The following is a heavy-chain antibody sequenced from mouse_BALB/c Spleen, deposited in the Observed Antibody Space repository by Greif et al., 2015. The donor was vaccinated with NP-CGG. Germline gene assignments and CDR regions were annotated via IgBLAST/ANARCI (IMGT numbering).Heavy chain of an antibody. CDR3: ARHHYDYDIMDY. CDR1: GFTFSSYG. J-gene: IGHJ4*01. V-gene: IGHV5-9-2*01. Sequence: EVMLVESGGGLVKPGGSLKLSCAASGFTFSSYGMSWVRQTPEKRLEWVATISGGGSYTYYPDSVKGRFTISRDNAKNNLYLQTSSLRSEDTALYYCARHHYDYDIMDYWGQGTSVTVSS. CDR2: ISGGGSYT. D-gene: IGHD2-4*01.